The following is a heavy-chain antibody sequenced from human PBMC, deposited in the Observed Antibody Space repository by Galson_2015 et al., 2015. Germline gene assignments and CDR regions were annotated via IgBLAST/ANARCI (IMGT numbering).Heavy chain of an antibody. V-gene: IGHV3-21*01. CDR1: GFTFSSYS. J-gene: IGHJ4*02. CDR2: ISSSSSYI. Sequence: SLRLSCAASGFTFSSYSMNWVRQAPGKGLEWVSSISSSSSYIYYADSVKGRFTISRDNAKNSLYLQMNSLRAEDTAVYYCARDLSRDGYGGIYYFDYWGQGTLVTVSS. D-gene: IGHD5-24*01. CDR3: ARDLSRDGYGGIYYFDY.